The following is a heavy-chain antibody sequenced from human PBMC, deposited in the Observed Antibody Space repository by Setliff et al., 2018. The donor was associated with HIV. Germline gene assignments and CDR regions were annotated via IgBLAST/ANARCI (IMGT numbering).Heavy chain of an antibody. CDR1: GYTFTSYD. J-gene: IGHJ4*02. D-gene: IGHD5-12*01. V-gene: IGHV1-8*02. Sequence: ASVKVSCKASGYTFTSYDINWVRQAAGQGLEWMGWMNPNSGNTGSAHKFQGRVTMTRNTSINTAYMELSSLRSEDTAVYYCARGWMATLNGPLGYWGQGTLVTVSS. CDR2: MNPNSGNT. CDR3: ARGWMATLNGPLGY.